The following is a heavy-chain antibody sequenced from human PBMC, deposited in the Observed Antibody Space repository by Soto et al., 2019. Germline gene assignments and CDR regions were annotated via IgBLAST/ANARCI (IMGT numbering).Heavy chain of an antibody. CDR1: GYTFTSYA. Sequence: GASVKVSCKASGYTFTSYAISWVRQAPGQGLEWMGWISAYNGNTHYAQKFQGRVTMTGNTSISTAYMELSSLRSEDTAVYYCARRGYSSSWYYYYYYGMDVWGQGTTVTVSS. CDR3: ARRGYSSSWYYYYYYGMDV. V-gene: IGHV1-18*01. CDR2: ISAYNGNT. J-gene: IGHJ6*02. D-gene: IGHD6-13*01.